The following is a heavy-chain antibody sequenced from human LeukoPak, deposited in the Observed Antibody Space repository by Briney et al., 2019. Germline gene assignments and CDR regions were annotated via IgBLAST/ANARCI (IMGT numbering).Heavy chain of an antibody. Sequence: GGSLRLACAASGFTFSSYSMNWVRQAPGKGLEWVSYISSASNTIYYADSVKGRFTISRDNAKNSLYLQMNSLRAEDTAMYYCARDGWFGDYNWFDPWGQGTLVTVSS. D-gene: IGHD3-10*01. J-gene: IGHJ5*02. CDR1: GFTFSSYS. CDR2: ISSASNTI. CDR3: ARDGWFGDYNWFDP. V-gene: IGHV3-48*01.